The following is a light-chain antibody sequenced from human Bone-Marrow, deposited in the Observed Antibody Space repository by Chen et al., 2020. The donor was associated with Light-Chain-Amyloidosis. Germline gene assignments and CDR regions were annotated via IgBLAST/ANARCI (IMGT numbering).Light chain of an antibody. J-gene: IGLJ3*02. V-gene: IGLV3-25*03. CDR2: KDS. CDR1: ALPDQY. CDR3: QSADSTGIYRV. Sequence: YELTQPPSVSVSPGQTASITCSGDALPDQYAYWYQQQAGQAPVLVINKDSERPSGIPERVSGSSSGTTVTLTISGVQAEDEAVYYCQSADSTGIYRVFGGGTKLTVL.